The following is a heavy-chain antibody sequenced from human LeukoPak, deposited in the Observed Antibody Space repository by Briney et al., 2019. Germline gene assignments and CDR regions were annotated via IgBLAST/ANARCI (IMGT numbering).Heavy chain of an antibody. CDR3: ASSQGRYRTGVFDY. Sequence: SETLSLTCTVSGGSISSYYWSWIRQPPGKGLEWVGYIYYSGSTNYNPSLKSRVTISVDTSKNQFSLKLSSVTAADTAVYYCASSQGRYRTGVFDYWGQGTLVTVSS. J-gene: IGHJ4*02. CDR2: IYYSGST. CDR1: GGSISSYY. V-gene: IGHV4-59*08. D-gene: IGHD5-18*01.